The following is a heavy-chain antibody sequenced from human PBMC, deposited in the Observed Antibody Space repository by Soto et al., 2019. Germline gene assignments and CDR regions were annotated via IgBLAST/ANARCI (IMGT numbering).Heavy chain of an antibody. V-gene: IGHV3-7*03. Sequence: LRLSCAVSGFTFSVGYGMKWVRQAPGKGLEWVATIKEDGRETYYVDSVKGRFTISRDSAKNSLYLQMNSLRVEDTAVYYCASTRGYWGQGTLVTVSS. D-gene: IGHD3-3*01. CDR1: GFTFSVGYG. J-gene: IGHJ4*02. CDR2: IKEDGRET. CDR3: ASTRGY.